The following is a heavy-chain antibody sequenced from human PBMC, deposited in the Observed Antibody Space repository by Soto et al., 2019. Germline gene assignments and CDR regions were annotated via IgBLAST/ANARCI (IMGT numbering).Heavy chain of an antibody. Sequence: QVQLQPWGAGLLKPSETLSLTCAVYGGSFSGYYWSWIRQPPGKGLEWIGEINHSGSTNYNPSLKSRVNISVHTFNDQFSLILRSATAADSAVYYSAAIGVGSSWAGGDDYYYVMDFWGRGTTVTVSS. J-gene: IGHJ6*02. CDR1: GGSFSGYY. D-gene: IGHD6-13*01. CDR2: INHSGST. CDR3: AAIGVGSSWAGGDDYYYVMDF. V-gene: IGHV4-34*01.